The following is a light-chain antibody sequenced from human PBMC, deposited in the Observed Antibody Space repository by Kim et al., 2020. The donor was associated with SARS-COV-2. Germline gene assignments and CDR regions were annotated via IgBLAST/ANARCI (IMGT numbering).Light chain of an antibody. Sequence: SASVGDRVTITGRASQNINNWLAWYQQRPGKAPKLLIFRASSLENGVPSRFSGSGSGTEFTLTIGGLQPDDFATYYCLQYENFWTFGQGTKVDIK. CDR1: QNINNW. CDR2: RAS. CDR3: LQYENFWT. V-gene: IGKV1-5*03. J-gene: IGKJ1*01.